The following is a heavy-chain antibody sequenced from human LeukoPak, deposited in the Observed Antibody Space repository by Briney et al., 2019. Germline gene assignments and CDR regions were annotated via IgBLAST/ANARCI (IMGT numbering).Heavy chain of an antibody. Sequence: GGSLRLSCAASGFTFSSYAMSWVRQAPGKGLEWVSAISGSGGSTYYADSVKGRVTISRDNSKNTLYLQMNSLRAEDTAVYYCAKGPLYYYDSSGYGEYFQHWGQGNLVTVSS. J-gene: IGHJ1*01. CDR2: ISGSGGST. D-gene: IGHD3-22*01. CDR3: AKGPLYYYDSSGYGEYFQH. V-gene: IGHV3-23*01. CDR1: GFTFSSYA.